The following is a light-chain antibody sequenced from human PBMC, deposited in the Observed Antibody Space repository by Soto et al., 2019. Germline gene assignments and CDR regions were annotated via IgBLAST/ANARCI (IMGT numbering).Light chain of an antibody. J-gene: IGKJ1*01. CDR3: QKYNSAAWT. CDR1: QGIDNS. V-gene: IGKV1-27*01. Sequence: DIQMTQSPSSLSAFVGDRVTITCRASQGIDNSLAWYQQKPGKGPKLLIYAASSLQSGVPSRFSGSGSGTDFTLTINSLQPEDVATYYCQKYNSAAWTFGQGTKVDIK. CDR2: AAS.